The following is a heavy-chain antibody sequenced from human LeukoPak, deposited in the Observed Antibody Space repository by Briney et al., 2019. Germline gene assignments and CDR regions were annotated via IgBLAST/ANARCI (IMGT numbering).Heavy chain of an antibody. Sequence: ASVRASCKASGYTVTSYYMHWVRQAPGHEVEWMGIINPCGGSASYAQKFQARVTMTKDMSTSTVYLELSRLRAEDPAGYYCATVRYSVSSVLTRKRSYCFYYWRQGTLVSLS. D-gene: IGHD3-22*01. CDR3: ATVRYSVSSVLTRKRSYCFYY. J-gene: IGHJ4*02. CDR2: INPCGGSA. CDR1: GYTVTSYY. V-gene: IGHV1-46*01.